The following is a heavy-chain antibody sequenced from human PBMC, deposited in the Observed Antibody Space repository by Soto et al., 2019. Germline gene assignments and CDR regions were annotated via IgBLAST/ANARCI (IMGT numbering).Heavy chain of an antibody. CDR3: ARGHDGLDV. Sequence: QVQLAESGGGLVKPGGSLRLSCAASGFTFSDHYMTWIRQAPGKGLEWVSYISSSGSSIYYVDSVKGRFTISRDNAKNSLDLQMNSLSAEDTAVYYGARGHDGLDVWVQGTTVTVSS. V-gene: IGHV3-11*01. D-gene: IGHD6-25*01. CDR1: GFTFSDHY. CDR2: ISSSGSSI. J-gene: IGHJ6*02.